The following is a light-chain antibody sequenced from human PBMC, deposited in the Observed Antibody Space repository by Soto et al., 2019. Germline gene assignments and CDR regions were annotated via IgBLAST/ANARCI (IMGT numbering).Light chain of an antibody. CDR1: TSDVGSHNF. V-gene: IGLV2-14*01. CDR3: ATWDDSLNNPV. Sequence: QSVLTQPASVSGSPGQSITISCTGTTSDVGSHNFVSWYQQLPGKAPKLLIYEVTNRPSGTSNRFSGSKSGNTASLTISGLQAEDEADYYCATWDDSLNNPVFGGGTKLTVL. CDR2: EVT. J-gene: IGLJ3*02.